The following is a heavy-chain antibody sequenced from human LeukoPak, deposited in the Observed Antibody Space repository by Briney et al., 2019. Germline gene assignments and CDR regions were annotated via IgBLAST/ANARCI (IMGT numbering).Heavy chain of an antibody. CDR3: GYSSGWYFDY. D-gene: IGHD6-19*01. CDR2: ISYDGSNK. CDR1: GFPLGSFP. Sequence: GGPREPSLPASGFPLGSFPWPWAGQPPAKGLGWVAVISYDGSNKYYADSVKGRFTISRDNSKNTLYLQMNSLRAEDTAVYYCGYSSGWYFDYWGQGTLVTVSS. J-gene: IGHJ4*02. V-gene: IGHV3-30-3*01.